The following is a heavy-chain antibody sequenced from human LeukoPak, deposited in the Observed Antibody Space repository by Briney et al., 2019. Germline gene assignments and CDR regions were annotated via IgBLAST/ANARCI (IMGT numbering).Heavy chain of an antibody. D-gene: IGHD3-22*01. CDR1: GYTFTSYG. V-gene: IGHV1-18*01. Sequence: ASVKVPCKASGYTFTSYGISWVRQAPGQGLEWMGWISAYNGNTNYAQKLQGRVTMTTDTSTSTAYMELRSLRSDDTAVYYCARVGGYYPSHWYFDLWGRGTLVTVSS. J-gene: IGHJ2*01. CDR2: ISAYNGNT. CDR3: ARVGGYYPSHWYFDL.